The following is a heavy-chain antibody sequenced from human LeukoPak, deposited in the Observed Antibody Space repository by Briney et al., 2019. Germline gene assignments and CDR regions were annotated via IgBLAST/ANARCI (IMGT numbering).Heavy chain of an antibody. J-gene: IGHJ4*02. V-gene: IGHV3-48*03. CDR3: ARDYYDSSGPIDY. Sequence: GGSLRLSCAASGFTFSSYEMNWVRQAPGKGLEWVSYISSSGSTIYYADSVKGRFTISRDNAKNSLYLQMNSLRAEDTAVYYYARDYYDSSGPIDYWGQGTLVTVSS. CDR1: GFTFSSYE. CDR2: ISSSGSTI. D-gene: IGHD3-22*01.